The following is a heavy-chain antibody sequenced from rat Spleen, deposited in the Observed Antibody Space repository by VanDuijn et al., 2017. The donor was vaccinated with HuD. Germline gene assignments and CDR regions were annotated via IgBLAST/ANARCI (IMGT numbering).Heavy chain of an antibody. Sequence: EVQLVESGGGLVQPGRSLKVSCVVSGLTFNNYWMTWIRQAPGKGLEWIASITNNGGSTYYPDSVKGRFTISRDNEKSILYLQMNSLRSEDTATYYCTRMYSTDYYWYFDYWGPGTMVTVSS. V-gene: IGHV5-31*01. CDR3: TRMYSTDYYWYFDY. CDR2: ITNNGGST. D-gene: IGHD1-6*01. CDR1: GLTFNNYW. J-gene: IGHJ1*01.